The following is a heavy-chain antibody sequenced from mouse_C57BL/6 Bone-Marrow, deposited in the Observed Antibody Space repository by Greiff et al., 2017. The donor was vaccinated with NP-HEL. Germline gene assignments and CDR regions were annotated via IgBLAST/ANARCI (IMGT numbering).Heavy chain of an antibody. Sequence: EVQPQQSGAELVKPGASVKLSRTASGFNIKDHYMHWVKQRTEQGLEWIGRIDPEDGETIYAPKFQGKATITADTSYSTAYLELSSLTSEDTAVYYCARSTTVTDVWGTGTTVTVSS. CDR1: GFNIKDHY. CDR2: IDPEDGET. CDR3: ARSTTVTDV. V-gene: IGHV14-2*01. D-gene: IGHD1-1*01. J-gene: IGHJ1*03.